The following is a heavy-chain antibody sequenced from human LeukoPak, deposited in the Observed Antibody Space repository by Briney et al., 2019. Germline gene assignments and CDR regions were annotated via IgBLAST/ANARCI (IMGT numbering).Heavy chain of an antibody. CDR2: INHSGST. Sequence: SETLSLTCAVYGGSFSGYYWSWIRQPPGKGLEWIGEINHSGSTNYNPSLKSRVTISVDTSKNQFSLKLSSVTAADTAVYYCARAKYCSGGSCYPRFNYYYGMDVWGQGTTVTVSS. CDR3: ARAKYCSGGSCYPRFNYYYGMDV. CDR1: GGSFSGYY. J-gene: IGHJ6*02. V-gene: IGHV4-34*01. D-gene: IGHD2-15*01.